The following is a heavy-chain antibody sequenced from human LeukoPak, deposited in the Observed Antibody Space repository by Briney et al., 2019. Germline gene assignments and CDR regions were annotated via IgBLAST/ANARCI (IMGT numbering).Heavy chain of an antibody. CDR1: GGSISSYY. V-gene: IGHV4-34*01. D-gene: IGHD7-27*01. Sequence: PSETLSLTCTVSGGSISSYYWSWIRQPPGKGLEWIGEINHSGSTNYNPSLKSRVTISVDTSKNQFSLKLSSVTAEDTAVYYCARAPVWLPFWGMFDYWGQGTLVTVSS. CDR3: ARAPVWLPFWGMFDY. J-gene: IGHJ4*02. CDR2: INHSGST.